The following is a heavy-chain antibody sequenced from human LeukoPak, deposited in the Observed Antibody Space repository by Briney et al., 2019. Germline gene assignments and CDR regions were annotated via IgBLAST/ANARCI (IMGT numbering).Heavy chain of an antibody. CDR2: INHSGST. D-gene: IGHD6-19*01. J-gene: IGHJ4*02. V-gene: IGHV4-34*01. Sequence: SETLSLTCAVYGGSFSGYYWSWIRQPPGRGLEWIGEINHSGSTNYNPSLKSRVTISVDTSKNQFSLKLSSVTAADTAVYYCARPRYSSGWSIFDYWGQGTLVTVSS. CDR1: GGSFSGYY. CDR3: ARPRYSSGWSIFDY.